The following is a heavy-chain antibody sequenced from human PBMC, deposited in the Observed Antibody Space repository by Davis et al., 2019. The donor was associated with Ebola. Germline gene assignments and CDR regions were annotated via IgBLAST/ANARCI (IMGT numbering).Heavy chain of an antibody. CDR2: ISGIGGST. CDR3: AGGDFWSGQFDY. D-gene: IGHD3-3*01. V-gene: IGHV3-23*01. Sequence: GESLKISCAASGISFSNYGMFWVRQAPGKGLEWVSGISGIGGSTYYADSVKGRLTISRDNSKNTLYLQMHSLRGEDTAVYYCAGGDFWSGQFDYWGQGTLVTVSS. J-gene: IGHJ4*02. CDR1: GISFSNYG.